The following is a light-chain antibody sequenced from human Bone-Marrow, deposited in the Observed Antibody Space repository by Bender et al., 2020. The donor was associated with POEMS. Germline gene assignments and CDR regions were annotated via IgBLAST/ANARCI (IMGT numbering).Light chain of an antibody. CDR3: LLYYNYTWV. CDR1: TGAVTSGCF. CDR2: RTA. V-gene: IGLV7-43*01. J-gene: IGLJ3*02. Sequence: QTVVTQEPSLTVSPGGTVTLTCASSTGAVTSGCFPNWFQQKPGQAPRTLVYRTANKPSWTPARFSGSLLGCKAALTVSGVQPEDEADYYCLLYYNYTWVFGGGTKLTVL.